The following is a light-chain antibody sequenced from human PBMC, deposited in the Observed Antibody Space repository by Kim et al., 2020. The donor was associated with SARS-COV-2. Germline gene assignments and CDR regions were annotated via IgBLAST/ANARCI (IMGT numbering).Light chain of an antibody. J-gene: IGLJ3*02. CDR3: GTWDSSLSAGV. CDR1: RSNIGNNY. Sequence: GQKVTITCSGSRSNIGNNYVSWYQQLPGTAPELLIYDNNKRPSGIPDRFSGSKSGTSATLGITGLQTGDEADYYCGTWDSSLSAGVFGGGTQLTVL. CDR2: DNN. V-gene: IGLV1-51*01.